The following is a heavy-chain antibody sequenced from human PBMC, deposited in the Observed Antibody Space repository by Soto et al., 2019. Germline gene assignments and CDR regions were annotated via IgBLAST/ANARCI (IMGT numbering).Heavy chain of an antibody. CDR2: IIPILGIA. J-gene: IGHJ4*02. Sequence: GASVKVSCKASGGTFSSYTISWVRQAPGQGLEWMGRIIPILGIANYAQKFQGRVTITADKSTSTAYMELSSLRSEDTAVYYCARDRGYGYSSSQAIDYWGQGTLVTVSS. CDR1: GGTFSSYT. D-gene: IGHD6-6*01. CDR3: ARDRGYGYSSSQAIDY. V-gene: IGHV1-69*04.